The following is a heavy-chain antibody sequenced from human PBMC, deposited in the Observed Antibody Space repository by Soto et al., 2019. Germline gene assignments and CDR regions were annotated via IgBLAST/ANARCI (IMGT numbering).Heavy chain of an antibody. V-gene: IGHV1-8*01. CDR3: ARGGNRPHNMDV. Sequence: ASVKVSCKASGYTFTSYDINWVRQATGVGLEWMGWMNPNSGNTGYAQKFQDSVTMTRNTSTSTAYMELTRLKSDDTAVYYCARGGNRPHNMDVWGQGTTVTVSS. CDR1: GYTFTSYD. CDR2: MNPNSGNT. D-gene: IGHD1-1*01. J-gene: IGHJ6*02.